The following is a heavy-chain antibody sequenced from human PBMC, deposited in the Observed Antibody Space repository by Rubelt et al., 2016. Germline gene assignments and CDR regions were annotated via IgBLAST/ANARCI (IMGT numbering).Heavy chain of an antibody. CDR3: ATGHSYVPYFDY. D-gene: IGHD5-18*01. Sequence: TFTNYGISWVRQAPGQGLEWMGWISAYSGNANYAQKFQGRVTMTEDTSTDTAYMELSSLRSEDTAVYYCATGHSYVPYFDYWGQGTLVTVSS. V-gene: IGHV1-18*01. CDR1: TFTNYG. J-gene: IGHJ4*02. CDR2: ISAYSGNA.